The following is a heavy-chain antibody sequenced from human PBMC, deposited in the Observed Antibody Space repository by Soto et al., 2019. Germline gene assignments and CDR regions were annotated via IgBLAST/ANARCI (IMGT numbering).Heavy chain of an antibody. Sequence: SETLSLTCSVSGGSISSRTFWWAWVRQPPGKGLEWIGDMYYSGSSYSSPSLKSRVTLSVDTSKNQLSLKLNSVTAADTAVYYCARHPRDDYNYGGSGIFDYWGQGTLVTVSS. CDR2: MYYSGSS. CDR3: ARHPRDDYNYGGSGIFDY. J-gene: IGHJ4*02. D-gene: IGHD4-4*01. V-gene: IGHV4-39*01. CDR1: GGSISSRTFW.